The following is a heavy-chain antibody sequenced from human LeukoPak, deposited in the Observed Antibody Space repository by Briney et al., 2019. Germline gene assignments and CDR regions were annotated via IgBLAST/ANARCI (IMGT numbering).Heavy chain of an antibody. J-gene: IGHJ4*02. D-gene: IGHD3-10*01. V-gene: IGHV1-2*02. Sequence: ASVKVSCKASGYSSTNYGISWVRQAPGQGLEWMGWINPNSGGTNYAQKFQGRVTMTRDTSISTAYMELSRLRSDDTAVYYCARDRDGPPSTDFDYWGQGTLVTVSS. CDR3: ARDRDGPPSTDFDY. CDR2: INPNSGGT. CDR1: GYSSTNYG.